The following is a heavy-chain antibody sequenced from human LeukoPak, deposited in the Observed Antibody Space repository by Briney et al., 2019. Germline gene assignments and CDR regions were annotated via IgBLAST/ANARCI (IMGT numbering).Heavy chain of an antibody. D-gene: IGHD6-19*01. CDR3: ARDRSLDY. V-gene: IGHV3-30*04. J-gene: IGHJ4*02. CDR2: MSYDGSNK. CDR1: GFTFSSYA. Sequence: PGRSLRLSCAASGFTFSSYAMHWVRQAPGKGLEWVAVMSYDGSNKYYADSVKGRFTISRDNSKNTLYLQMNSLRGEDTAVYYCARDRSLDYWGRGTLVTVSS.